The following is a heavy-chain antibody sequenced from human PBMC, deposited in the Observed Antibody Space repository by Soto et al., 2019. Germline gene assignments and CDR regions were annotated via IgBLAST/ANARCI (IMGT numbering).Heavy chain of an antibody. J-gene: IGHJ4*02. CDR1: GFTCSDYY. CDR3: ARVRYYGSGTHYCGY. CDR2: ISSSGSTM. D-gene: IGHD3-10*01. Sequence: EGALRVSCVASGFTCSDYYMSWIRQAPGKGPEWVSYISSSGSTMYYADSVKGRFTISRDNAKNSLYLQMNSLRAEDTAVYYCARVRYYGSGTHYCGYWGQGTLVTLSS. V-gene: IGHV3-11*01.